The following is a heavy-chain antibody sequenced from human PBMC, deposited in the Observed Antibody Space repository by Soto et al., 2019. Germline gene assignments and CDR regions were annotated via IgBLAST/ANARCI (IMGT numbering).Heavy chain of an antibody. Sequence: QVQLQESGPGLVKASQTLSLTCTVSGASVNSGDYYWSWVRQPPGRGLEWIGYIHYSETIYYNPSLKSRVQILVETFKNQFSLEVSSVPVADRAVYYCARAHRYYDYPDIWGQGATVTISS. CDR3: ARAHRYYDYPDI. V-gene: IGHV4-30-4*01. J-gene: IGHJ3*02. CDR2: IHYSETI. CDR1: GASVNSGDYY. D-gene: IGHD3-22*01.